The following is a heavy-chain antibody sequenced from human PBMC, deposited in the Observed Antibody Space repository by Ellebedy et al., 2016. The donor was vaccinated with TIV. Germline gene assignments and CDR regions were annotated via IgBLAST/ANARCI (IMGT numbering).Heavy chain of an antibody. J-gene: IGHJ4*02. Sequence: MPSETLSLTCTVSGGSISNSNWWSWVRQPPGKGLDWLGEIYHTVNTNYNPSLKSRVTISVDKSKNQFSLRLNSVTAADTAAYYCARPPIVGGTVAFDYWGQGILVTVSS. V-gene: IGHV4-4*02. CDR3: ARPPIVGGTVAFDY. D-gene: IGHD1-26*01. CDR2: IYHTVNT. CDR1: GGSISNSNW.